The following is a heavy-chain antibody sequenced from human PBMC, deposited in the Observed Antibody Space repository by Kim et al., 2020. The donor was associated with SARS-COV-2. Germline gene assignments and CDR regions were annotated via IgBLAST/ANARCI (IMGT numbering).Heavy chain of an antibody. CDR3: VRGPEIWFGELPDY. D-gene: IGHD3-10*01. CDR1: GKTFTTYD. Sequence: ASVKVSCKASGKTFTTYDINWVRQATGQGLEWMGRVNPNSGNTGYALRFQGRVTMTWNTSISTAYMELSSLRFEDTAVYYCVRGPEIWFGELPDYWGQGTLVTVSS. J-gene: IGHJ4*02. CDR2: VNPNSGNT. V-gene: IGHV1-8*01.